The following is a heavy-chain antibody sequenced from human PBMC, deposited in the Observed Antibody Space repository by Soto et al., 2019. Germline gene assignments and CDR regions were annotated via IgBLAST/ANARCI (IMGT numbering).Heavy chain of an antibody. D-gene: IGHD3-22*01. V-gene: IGHV3-23*01. Sequence: GGSLRLSCTAAGLTFRSYARSWVRKAPGKGLEWVSVIRGSVGNTYYADSVSGRFTISRDNSKNTLYLQLNSLRAEDTAVYYCAKIRDSSGYYDDAFDVWGQGTTVTVSS. CDR2: IRGSVGNT. CDR1: GLTFRSYA. J-gene: IGHJ3*01. CDR3: AKIRDSSGYYDDAFDV.